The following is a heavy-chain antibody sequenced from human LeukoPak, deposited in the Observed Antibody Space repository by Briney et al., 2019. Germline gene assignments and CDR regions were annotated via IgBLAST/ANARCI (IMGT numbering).Heavy chain of an antibody. CDR3: ASAGGISGGYDRIPLIATYYYYGMDV. V-gene: IGHV1-2*02. D-gene: IGHD5-12*01. J-gene: IGHJ6*02. Sequence: GASVKVSCKVSGYTLTELSMHWVRQAPGQGLEWMGWINPNSGGTNYAQKFQGRVTMTRDTSISTAYMELSRLRSDDTAVYYCASAGGISGGYDRIPLIATYYYYGMDVWGQGTTVTVSS. CDR1: GYTLTELS. CDR2: INPNSGGT.